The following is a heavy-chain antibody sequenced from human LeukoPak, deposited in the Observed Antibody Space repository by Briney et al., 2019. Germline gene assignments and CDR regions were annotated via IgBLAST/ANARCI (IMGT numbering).Heavy chain of an antibody. CDR2: IYYSGST. Sequence: PSETLSLTCTVSGGSISSYYWSWIRQPPGKGLEWIGYIYYSGSTNYNPSLKSRVTISVDTSKNQFSLKLSSVTAADTAVYYCARMDIVVVPAAIPRLVAGWFDPWGQGTLVTVSS. D-gene: IGHD2-2*03. CDR3: ARMDIVVVPAAIPRLVAGWFDP. J-gene: IGHJ5*02. V-gene: IGHV4-59*01. CDR1: GGSISSYY.